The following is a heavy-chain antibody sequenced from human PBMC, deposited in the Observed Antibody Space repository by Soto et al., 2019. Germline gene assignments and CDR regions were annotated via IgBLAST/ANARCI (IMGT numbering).Heavy chain of an antibody. V-gene: IGHV2-5*02. Sequence: SGPTLVNPTQTLTLTCTFSGFSLSTSGVGVGWIRQPPGKALEWLALIYWDDDKRYSPSLKSRLTITKDTSKNQVVLTMTNMDPVDTATYYSARWGTETEMADDYYYYMDVWGKGTTVTVSS. D-gene: IGHD7-27*01. J-gene: IGHJ6*03. CDR3: ARWGTETEMADDYYYYMDV. CDR2: IYWDDDK. CDR1: GFSLSTSGVG.